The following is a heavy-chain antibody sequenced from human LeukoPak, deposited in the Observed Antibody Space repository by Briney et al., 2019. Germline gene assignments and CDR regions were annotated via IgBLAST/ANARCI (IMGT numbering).Heavy chain of an antibody. CDR1: GFTLTNYA. D-gene: IGHD5-24*01. Sequence: GGSLRLSCAASGFTLTNYAMHWVRQPAGEGLEWVSALGTAGDPFYPGSVKGRFSISRDNARKSLFLQMNSLRVEDTAIYYCARQSTPHGNFDYWGQGTLVTVSS. J-gene: IGHJ4*02. V-gene: IGHV3-13*05. CDR3: ARQSTPHGNFDY. CDR2: LGTAGDP.